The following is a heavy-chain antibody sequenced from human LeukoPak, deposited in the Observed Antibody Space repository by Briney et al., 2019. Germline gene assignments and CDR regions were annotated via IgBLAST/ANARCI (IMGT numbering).Heavy chain of an antibody. CDR3: VREGGEYCSGGSCYKFDP. CDR2: IHPSGGGT. Sequence: ASVKVSCKASGFTLISYFMHWVRQAPGQGLEWMGAIHPSGGGTSYTQKFQGRVIMTRDTSTSTVYMELSSLRSEDTAVYYCVREGGEYCSGGSCYKFDPRGQGTLVTVSS. D-gene: IGHD2-15*01. CDR1: GFTLISYF. V-gene: IGHV1-46*01. J-gene: IGHJ5*02.